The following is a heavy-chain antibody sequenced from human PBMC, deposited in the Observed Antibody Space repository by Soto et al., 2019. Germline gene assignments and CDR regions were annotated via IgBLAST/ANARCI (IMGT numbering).Heavy chain of an antibody. CDR3: AREDSGSYYDY. Sequence: ESGGGVVQPGRSLRLSCAASGFTFSSYGMHWVRQAPGKGLEWVAVIWYDGSNKYYADSVKGRFTISRDNSKNTLYLQMNSLRAEDTAVYYCAREDSGSYYDYWGQGTLVTVSS. CDR2: IWYDGSNK. V-gene: IGHV3-33*01. D-gene: IGHD1-26*01. J-gene: IGHJ4*02. CDR1: GFTFSSYG.